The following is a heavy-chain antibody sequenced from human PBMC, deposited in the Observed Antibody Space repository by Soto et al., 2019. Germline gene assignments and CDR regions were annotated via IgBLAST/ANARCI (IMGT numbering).Heavy chain of an antibody. CDR3: ARAASHGWFQHLDY. CDR2: IYPGDSDT. V-gene: IGHV5-51*01. Sequence: PGESLKISCQGSGYSFANYWIGWVRQKPGKGLEWMGIIYPGDSDTRYSPSFQGHVTISADKSLNTAYLQWSSLRASDTAIYYWARAASHGWFQHLDYWGQGTLVTVSS. J-gene: IGHJ4*02. CDR1: GYSFANYW. D-gene: IGHD6-19*01.